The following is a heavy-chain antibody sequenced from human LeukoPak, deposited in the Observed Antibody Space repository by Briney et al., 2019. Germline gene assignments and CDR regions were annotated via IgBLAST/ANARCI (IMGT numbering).Heavy chain of an antibody. V-gene: IGHV4-4*09. Sequence: PSETLSLTCTASGGSISSYYWSWIRQPPGKGLEWIGYIYTSGSTNYNPSLKSRVTISVDTSKNQFSLKLSSVTAADTAVYYCARLSTDYLGGWFDPWGQGTLVTVSS. J-gene: IGHJ5*02. CDR3: ARLSTDYLGGWFDP. D-gene: IGHD4-11*01. CDR2: IYTSGST. CDR1: GGSISSYY.